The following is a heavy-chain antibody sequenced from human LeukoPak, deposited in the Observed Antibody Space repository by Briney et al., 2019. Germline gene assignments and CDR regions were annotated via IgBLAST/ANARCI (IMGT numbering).Heavy chain of an antibody. J-gene: IGHJ3*02. Sequence: SETLSLTCAVYGGSFSGYYWGWIRQPPGKGLEWIGSIYYSGSTYYNPSLKSRVTISVDTSKNQFSLKLSSVTAADTAVYYCARELPKVTIFGVVRRHNDAFDIWGQGTMVTVSS. CDR1: GGSFSGYY. D-gene: IGHD3-3*01. CDR3: ARELPKVTIFGVVRRHNDAFDI. CDR2: IYYSGST. V-gene: IGHV4-34*01.